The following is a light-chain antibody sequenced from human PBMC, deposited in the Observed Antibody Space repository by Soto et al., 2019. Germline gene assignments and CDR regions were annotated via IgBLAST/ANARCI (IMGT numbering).Light chain of an antibody. CDR1: SSDVGGYNY. CDR2: DVS. CDR3: SSYTSSSTLL. V-gene: IGLV2-14*01. J-gene: IGLJ1*01. Sequence: QPVLTQPASVNGSPGESITISCTGTSSDVGGYNYVSWYQQHAGKAPKLMIYDVSNRPSGVSNRFSGSKSGNTASLTISGLQAEDEADYYCSSYTSSSTLLFGTGTKVTVL.